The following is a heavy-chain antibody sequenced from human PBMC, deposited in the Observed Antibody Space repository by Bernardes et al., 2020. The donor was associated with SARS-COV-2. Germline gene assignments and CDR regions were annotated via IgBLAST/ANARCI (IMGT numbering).Heavy chain of an antibody. D-gene: IGHD1-26*01. V-gene: IGHV1-8*01. CDR1: GYTLTSYD. Sequence: ASVKVACKASGYTLTSYDINWVRQTTGQGLEWMGWMNPNSGNTGYAQKFQGRVTMTRNTSISTAYMELSSLRSEDTAVYYCARASQLSTDWFDPWGQGTLVTVSS. J-gene: IGHJ5*02. CDR3: ARASQLSTDWFDP. CDR2: MNPNSGNT.